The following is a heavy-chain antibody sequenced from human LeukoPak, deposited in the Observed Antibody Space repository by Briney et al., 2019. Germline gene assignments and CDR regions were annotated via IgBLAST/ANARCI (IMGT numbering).Heavy chain of an antibody. V-gene: IGHV1-69*05. J-gene: IGHJ4*02. CDR3: VSWDFDRPSGVDY. CDR2: IIPIFGTA. Sequence: SVKVSCKSSGGTFSSYAISWVRPAPGQGVEWLGGIIPIFGTANYAQKFQGRVTITTDESTSTAYMELSSLRSEDTAVYYCVSWDFDRPSGVDYWGQGTLVTVSS. D-gene: IGHD3-10*01. CDR1: GGTFSSYA.